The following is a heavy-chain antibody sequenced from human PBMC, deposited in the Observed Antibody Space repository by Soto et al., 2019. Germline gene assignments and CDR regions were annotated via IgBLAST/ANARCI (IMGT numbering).Heavy chain of an antibody. D-gene: IGHD3-10*01. CDR2: IDGSGGIT. V-gene: IGHV3-23*01. J-gene: IGHJ5*02. Sequence: QLLQSGGGLVQPGGSLTLSCAASGSTFGTPDMGWVRQAPGEGLEWVSTIDGSGGITYYADSVKGRFTISRDNSRNTVYLQMNSLRGDDTALYYCVKNSGWFNTWGQGALVTVSS. CDR3: VKNSGWFNT. CDR1: GSTFGTPD.